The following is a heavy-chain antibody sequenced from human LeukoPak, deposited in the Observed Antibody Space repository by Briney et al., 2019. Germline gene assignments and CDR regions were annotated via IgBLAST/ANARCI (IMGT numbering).Heavy chain of an antibody. CDR1: GFTFSSYE. CDR3: ARGAMSHDFWSGSYDPYYYYGMDV. Sequence: PGGSLRLSCAASGFTFSSYEMNWVRQAPGKGLEWVSYISSGGTAIYCADSVKGRFTISTDNAKNSLYLQMNSLRAEDTAVYYCARGAMSHDFWSGSYDPYYYYGMDVWGQGTTVTVSS. J-gene: IGHJ6*02. CDR2: ISSGGTAI. V-gene: IGHV3-48*03. D-gene: IGHD3-3*01.